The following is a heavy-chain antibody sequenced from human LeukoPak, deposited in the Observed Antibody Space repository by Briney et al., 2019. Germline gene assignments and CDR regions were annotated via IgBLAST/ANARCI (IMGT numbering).Heavy chain of an antibody. CDR1: GGSISSYY. CDR2: IYYSGST. J-gene: IGHJ4*02. Sequence: ETLSLTCTVSGGSISSYYWSWSRQPPGKGLEWIGYIYYSGSTNYNPSLKSRVTISVDTSKNQFSLKLSSVTAADTAVYYCARDARSSWYFDYWGQGTLVTVSS. V-gene: IGHV4-59*01. D-gene: IGHD6-13*01. CDR3: ARDARSSWYFDY.